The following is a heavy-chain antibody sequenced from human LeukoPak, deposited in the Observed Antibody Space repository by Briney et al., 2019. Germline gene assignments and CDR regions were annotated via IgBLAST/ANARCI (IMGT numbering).Heavy chain of an antibody. CDR1: GFTVSSNY. J-gene: IGHJ4*02. Sequence: PGGSLRLSCAASGFTVSSNYMSWVRQAPGKGLERVSVIYSGGSTYYADSVKGRFTISRDISKNTLYLQMNSLRAEDTAVYYCARERAYGSGNYFDYWGQGTLVTVSS. CDR2: IYSGGST. V-gene: IGHV3-53*01. CDR3: ARERAYGSGNYFDY. D-gene: IGHD3-10*01.